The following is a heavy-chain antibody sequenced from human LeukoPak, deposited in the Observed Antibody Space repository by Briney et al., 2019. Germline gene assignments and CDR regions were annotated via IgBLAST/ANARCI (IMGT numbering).Heavy chain of an antibody. CDR2: IKQDGSEK. J-gene: IGHJ4*02. CDR3: ARDGVGYSYGYGGGVEFDY. D-gene: IGHD5-18*01. Sequence: GGSLRLSCAASGFTFSSYWMSWVRQAPGKGLEWVANIKQDGSEKYYVDSVKGRFTISRDNAKNSLYLQMNSLRAEDTAVYYCARDGVGYSYGYGGGVEFDYWGQGTLVTVSS. V-gene: IGHV3-7*01. CDR1: GFTFSSYW.